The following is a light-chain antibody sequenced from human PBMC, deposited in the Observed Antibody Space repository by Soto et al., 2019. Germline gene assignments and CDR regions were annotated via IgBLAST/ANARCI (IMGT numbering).Light chain of an antibody. Sequence: EIVLTQSPATLSLSPGERATLSCRASQSVSSYLAWYQHKPGQAPRLLIYDASNRASGIPARFSGSGSGTDFTLTISSVEPEDSAVYYCQQRSHWPMYTFGQGTKLEIK. CDR1: QSVSSY. CDR2: DAS. CDR3: QQRSHWPMYT. V-gene: IGKV3-11*01. J-gene: IGKJ2*01.